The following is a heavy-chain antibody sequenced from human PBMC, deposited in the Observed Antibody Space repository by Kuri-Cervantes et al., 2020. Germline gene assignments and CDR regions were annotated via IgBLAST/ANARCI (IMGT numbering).Heavy chain of an antibody. V-gene: IGHV4-34*01. CDR3: ARAHYGETYHYYYYMDV. CDR2: INHSGST. D-gene: IGHD4-17*01. J-gene: IGHJ6*03. CDR1: GGSISSYY. Sequence: SETLSLTCTVSGGSISSYYWSWIRQPPGKGLEWIGEINHSGSTNYKPSLKSRVTISVDTSKNQFSLKLSSVTAADTAVYYCARAHYGETYHYYYYMDVWGKGTTVTVSS.